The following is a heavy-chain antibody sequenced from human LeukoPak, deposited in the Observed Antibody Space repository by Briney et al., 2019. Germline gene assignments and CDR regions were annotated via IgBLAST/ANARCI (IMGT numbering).Heavy chain of an antibody. CDR1: GYTFTSYG. D-gene: IGHD3-10*01. CDR3: ARVPQLWYYFDY. J-gene: IGHJ4*02. Sequence: SVKVSCKASGYTFTSYGISWVRQAPGQGLEWMGGIIPIFGTANYAQKFQGRVTITADESTSTAYMELSSLRSEDTAVYYCARVPQLWYYFDYWGQGTLVTVSS. V-gene: IGHV1-69*13. CDR2: IIPIFGTA.